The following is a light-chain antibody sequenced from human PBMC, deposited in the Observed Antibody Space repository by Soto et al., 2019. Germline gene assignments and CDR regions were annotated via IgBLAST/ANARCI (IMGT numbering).Light chain of an antibody. CDR1: ALPKQY. Sequence: SYELTQPPSVSVSPGQTARITCSGDALPKQYAYWYQQKPGQAPVLVIYKDSERPSGIPERFSGSSSGTTVTLTISGVQAEDEADYYCQSADSGDLGDVVFGGGTKVTVL. J-gene: IGLJ2*01. CDR3: QSADSGDLGDVV. V-gene: IGLV3-25*03. CDR2: KDS.